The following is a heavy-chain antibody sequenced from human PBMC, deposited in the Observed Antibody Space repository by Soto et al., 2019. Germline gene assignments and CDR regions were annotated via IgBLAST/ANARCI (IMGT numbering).Heavy chain of an antibody. V-gene: IGHV3-49*03. CDR1: GFTFSSYS. D-gene: IGHD1-26*01. Sequence: PGGSLRLSCAASGFTFSSYSMSWFRQAPGKGLEWVGFIRSKAFGGTTEYAASVRGRFTISRDDSKSIAYLQMNSLKTEDTAVYYCTRRGSASYNNKFDPWGQGTLVTVSS. CDR2: IRSKAFGGTT. CDR3: TRRGSASYNNKFDP. J-gene: IGHJ5*02.